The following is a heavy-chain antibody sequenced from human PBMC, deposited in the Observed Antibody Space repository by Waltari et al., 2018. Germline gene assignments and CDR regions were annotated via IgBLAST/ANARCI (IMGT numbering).Heavy chain of an antibody. CDR3: ARDVRYSSSSYFDY. V-gene: IGHV1-69*13. J-gene: IGHJ4*02. D-gene: IGHD6-6*01. CDR2: IIPIWGTA. Sequence: QVQLVQSGAEVKKPGSSVKVSCKASGGTFSSYAISWVRQAPGQGLEWMGGIIPIWGTANNAQKFKGRVTITGDEATSTAYMEGSSLRSEDTAGYYCARDVRYSSSSYFDYWGQGTLVTVSS. CDR1: GGTFSSYA.